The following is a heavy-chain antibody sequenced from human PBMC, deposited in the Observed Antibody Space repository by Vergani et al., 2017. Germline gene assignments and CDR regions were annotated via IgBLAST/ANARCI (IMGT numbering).Heavy chain of an antibody. V-gene: IGHV4-59*01. D-gene: IGHD2-21*01. J-gene: IGHJ4*02. CDR1: GGSISNYY. Sequence: QVQLQESGPGLVKPSETLSLTCTVSGGSISNYYWSWIRQPPGRGLEWIGHIYYSGNTNYNPSLKSRVTISVDTSKNQFSLKVSSVTAADTAVYYCARGSGGHWWYFDYWGQGTLVTVSS. CDR2: IYYSGNT. CDR3: ARGSGGHWWYFDY.